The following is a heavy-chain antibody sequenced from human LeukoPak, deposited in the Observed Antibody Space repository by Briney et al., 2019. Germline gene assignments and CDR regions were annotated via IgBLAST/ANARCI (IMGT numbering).Heavy chain of an antibody. Sequence: GASVKVSCKASGYTFTGYYMHWVRQAPGQGREWMGWINPNSCGTNYAQKFQGRVTMTRDTSIRTAYMELSRLRSDDTAVYYCARDGYCSSTSCYTFDPWGQGTLVTVSS. D-gene: IGHD2-2*03. V-gene: IGHV1-2*02. CDR2: INPNSCGT. CDR3: ARDGYCSSTSCYTFDP. J-gene: IGHJ5*02. CDR1: GYTFTGYY.